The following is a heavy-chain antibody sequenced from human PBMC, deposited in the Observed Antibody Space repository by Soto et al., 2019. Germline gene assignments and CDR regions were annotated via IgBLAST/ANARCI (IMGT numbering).Heavy chain of an antibody. J-gene: IGHJ6*02. Sequence: SETLSLTCTVSGGSISSSSYYWGWIRQPPGKGLEWIGSIYYSGSTYYNPSLKSRVTISVDTSKNQFSLKLSSVTAADTAVYYCAGPYCSSTSCYYYYGMDVWGQGTTVTVSS. CDR3: AGPYCSSTSCYYYYGMDV. CDR2: IYYSGST. CDR1: GGSISSSSYY. V-gene: IGHV4-39*01. D-gene: IGHD2-2*01.